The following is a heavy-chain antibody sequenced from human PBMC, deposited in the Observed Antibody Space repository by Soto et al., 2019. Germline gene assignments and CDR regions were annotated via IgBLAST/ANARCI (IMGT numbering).Heavy chain of an antibody. CDR2: ISGSGGST. CDR1: GFTFSSYA. CDR3: AKVSDTAMVNLNWFDP. J-gene: IGHJ5*02. V-gene: IGHV3-23*01. Sequence: PGGSLRLSCAASGFTFSSYAMSWVRQAPGKGLEWVSAISGSGGSTYYADSVKGRFTISRDNSKNTLYLQMNSLRAEDTAVYYCAKVSDTAMVNLNWFDPWGQGTLVTVSS. D-gene: IGHD5-18*01.